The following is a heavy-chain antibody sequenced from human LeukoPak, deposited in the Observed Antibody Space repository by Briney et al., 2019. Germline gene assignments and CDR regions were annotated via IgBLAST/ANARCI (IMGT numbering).Heavy chain of an antibody. J-gene: IGHJ4*02. CDR2: ISYDGSNK. V-gene: IGHV3-30*18. D-gene: IGHD2-2*01. Sequence: VAMISYDGSNKYYADSVKGRFTISRDNSKNTLYLQMNSLRAEDTAVYYCAKSPGVVVVPAAVDYWGQGTLVTVSS. CDR3: AKSPGVVVVPAAVDY.